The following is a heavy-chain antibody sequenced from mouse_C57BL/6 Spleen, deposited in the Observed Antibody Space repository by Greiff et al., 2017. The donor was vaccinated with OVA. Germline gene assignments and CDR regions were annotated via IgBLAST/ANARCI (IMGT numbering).Heavy chain of an antibody. D-gene: IGHD2-4*01. Sequence: QVQLQQSGAELARPGASVKMSCKASGYTFTSYTMHWVKQRPGQGLEWIGYINPSSGYTKYNQKFKDKATLTADKSSSTAYMQLSSLTSEDSAVYYCASPRYDYDVGFAYWGQGTLVTVSA. CDR2: INPSSGYT. CDR3: ASPRYDYDVGFAY. V-gene: IGHV1-4*01. CDR1: GYTFTSYT. J-gene: IGHJ3*01.